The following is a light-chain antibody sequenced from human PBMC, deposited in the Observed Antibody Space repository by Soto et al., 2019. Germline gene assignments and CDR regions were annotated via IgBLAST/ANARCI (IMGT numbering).Light chain of an antibody. J-gene: IGKJ5*01. CDR2: GAS. Sequence: DIQITQSPSSVSASVVDRVTITCRASQGVNSWLAWYQQKPGKAPKLLIYGASNLQSGVPSRFNGSGSGTDFTLTISSLQPEDFATYYCQQANSLPPITFGQGTRLEIK. CDR3: QQANSLPPIT. V-gene: IGKV1D-12*01. CDR1: QGVNSW.